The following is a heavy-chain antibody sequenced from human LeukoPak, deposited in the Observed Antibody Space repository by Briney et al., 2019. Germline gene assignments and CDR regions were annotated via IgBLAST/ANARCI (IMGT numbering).Heavy chain of an antibody. Sequence: GASVKVCCKASGRPFTSYAISWGRQAPGQRLEWWGGIIPIFGTANYAQKYQRRVTITTDASTSTANMELSSLRCADPAACSCARGGPVRPGGDYDWCDLWGRGTRVSVSS. CDR3: ARGGPVRPGGDYDWCDL. CDR2: IIPIFGTA. CDR1: GRPFTSYA. J-gene: IGHJ5*02. V-gene: IGHV1-69*05. D-gene: IGHD4-17*01.